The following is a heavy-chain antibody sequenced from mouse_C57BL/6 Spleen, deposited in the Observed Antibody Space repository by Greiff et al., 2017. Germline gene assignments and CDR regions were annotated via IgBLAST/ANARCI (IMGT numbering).Heavy chain of an antibody. CDR1: GYSITSGYY. V-gene: IGHV3-6*01. Sequence: VQLKQSGPGLVKPSQSLSLTCSVTGYSITSGYYWNWIRQFPGNKLEWMGYISYDGSNNYNPSLKNRISITRDTSKNQFFLKLNSVTTEDTATXYCAREEGYDYDPYYFDYWGQGTTLTVSS. D-gene: IGHD2-4*01. CDR3: AREEGYDYDPYYFDY. J-gene: IGHJ2*01. CDR2: ISYDGSN.